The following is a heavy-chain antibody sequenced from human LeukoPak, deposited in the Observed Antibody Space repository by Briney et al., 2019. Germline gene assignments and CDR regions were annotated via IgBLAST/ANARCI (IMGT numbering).Heavy chain of an antibody. D-gene: IGHD1-20*01. V-gene: IGHV3-21*01. CDR1: GFTFSSYS. CDR3: AKVTGTTGGDY. Sequence: PGGSLRLSCAASGFTFSSYSMNWVRQAPGKGLEWISSISSSSSYIYYADSVKGRFTISRDNAKNSLYLQVNSLRAEDTAVYYCAKVTGTTGGDYWGQGTLVTVSS. J-gene: IGHJ4*02. CDR2: ISSSSSYI.